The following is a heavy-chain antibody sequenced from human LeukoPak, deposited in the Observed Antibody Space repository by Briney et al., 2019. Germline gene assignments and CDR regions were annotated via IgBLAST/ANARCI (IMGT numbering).Heavy chain of an antibody. CDR1: GYTFSSYD. D-gene: IGHD1-26*01. V-gene: IGHV1-8*01. J-gene: IGHJ4*02. Sequence: ASVKVSCKPSGYTFSSYDINWVRQAPGQGLEWMGWMNPNSGNTGYAQNFQGRVTMTRNPSISTAYMELSSLRSEDTAVYYCARGPLDGEGATIFDFWGQGTLVTVSS. CDR3: ARGPLDGEGATIFDF. CDR2: MNPNSGNT.